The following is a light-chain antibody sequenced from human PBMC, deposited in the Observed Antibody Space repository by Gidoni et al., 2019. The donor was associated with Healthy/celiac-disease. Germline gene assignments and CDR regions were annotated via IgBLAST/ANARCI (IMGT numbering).Light chain of an antibody. CDR2: EVS. Sequence: QSSLTPPASVSVSPGQSITISCTGTSSDVGVYNYVSWYQQHPGKAPKLMIYEVSNRPSGVSNRFSGSKSGNTASLTISGLQAEDEADYYCSSYTSSSTLYVFGTGTKVTVL. J-gene: IGLJ1*01. CDR3: SSYTSSSTLYV. V-gene: IGLV2-14*01. CDR1: SSDVGVYNY.